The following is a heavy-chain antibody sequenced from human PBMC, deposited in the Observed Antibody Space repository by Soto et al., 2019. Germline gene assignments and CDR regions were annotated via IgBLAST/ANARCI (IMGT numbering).Heavy chain of an antibody. D-gene: IGHD2-8*01. Sequence: SVKVSCKASGGTFSSYAISWVRQAPGQGLEWMGGIIPIFGTANYAQKFQGRVTITADESTITAYMELSSLRSEDTAVYYCARKPIGGYCTNGVCWGFDPWGQGTLVTVSS. CDR1: GGTFSSYA. CDR2: IIPIFGTA. CDR3: ARKPIGGYCTNGVCWGFDP. J-gene: IGHJ5*02. V-gene: IGHV1-69*13.